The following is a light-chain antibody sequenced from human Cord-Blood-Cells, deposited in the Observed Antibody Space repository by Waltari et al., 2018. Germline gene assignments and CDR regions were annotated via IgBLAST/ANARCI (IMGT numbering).Light chain of an antibody. CDR3: QQRSNWPYT. V-gene: IGKV1-39*01. CDR1: QSISSY. CDR2: AAS. Sequence: DIQMTQSPSSLSASVGDRVTITCRASQSISSYLNWYQQKPGKAPKLLIYAASSLQSGVPSRFSGSGSGTDFTLTISSLEPEDFAVYYCQQRSNWPYTFGQGTNLEIK. J-gene: IGKJ2*01.